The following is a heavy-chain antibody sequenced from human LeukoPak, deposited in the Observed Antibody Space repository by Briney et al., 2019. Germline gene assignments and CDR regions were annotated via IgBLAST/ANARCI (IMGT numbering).Heavy chain of an antibody. V-gene: IGHV4-30-2*01. CDR3: ARGGYYYDSSGYYPDAFDI. Sequence: SETLSLTCAVSGGSISSGGYSWSWIRQPPGKGLEWIGYIYHSGSTYYNPSLKSRVTISADRSKNQFSLKLSSVTAADTAVYYCARGGYYYDSSGYYPDAFDIWGQGTMVTVSS. D-gene: IGHD3-22*01. CDR1: GGSISSGGYS. CDR2: IYHSGST. J-gene: IGHJ3*02.